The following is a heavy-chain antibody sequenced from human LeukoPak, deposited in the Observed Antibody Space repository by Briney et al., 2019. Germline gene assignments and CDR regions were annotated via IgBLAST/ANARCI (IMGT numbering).Heavy chain of an antibody. D-gene: IGHD1-14*01. CDR3: ARLRVTDTTGNYFDS. J-gene: IGHJ4*02. Sequence: PSETLSLTCTVSGGSITSSYYYWTWVRQPPGKGLEWIGSINYSGNTYYNPSLKNRVTMSVDTSKNQFSLRVTSLTAAETAVYYCARLRVTDTTGNYFDSWGQGTLVAVSS. CDR1: GGSITSSYYY. V-gene: IGHV4-39*01. CDR2: INYSGNT.